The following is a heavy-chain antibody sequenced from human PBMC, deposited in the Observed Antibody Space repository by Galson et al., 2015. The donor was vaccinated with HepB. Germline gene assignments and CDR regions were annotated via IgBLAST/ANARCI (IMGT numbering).Heavy chain of an antibody. CDR1: GGSFSGYY. J-gene: IGHJ3*01. CDR3: ARTKAIRSYDRVQGDAFDL. Sequence: SETLSLTCAVYGGSFSGYYWTWVRQPPGKGLEWIGEIYHRGSTNYNPSLKSRVTISVDTSKNQFSLKLSSVTAADTAVYYCARTKAIRSYDRVQGDAFDLWGQGTMVTVSS. CDR2: IYHRGST. V-gene: IGHV4-34*01. D-gene: IGHD3-22*01.